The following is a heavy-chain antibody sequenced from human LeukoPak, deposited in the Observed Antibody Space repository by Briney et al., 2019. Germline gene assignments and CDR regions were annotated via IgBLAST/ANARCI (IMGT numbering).Heavy chain of an antibody. D-gene: IGHD4-17*01. CDR3: AKSGRWLHNWFDP. CDR2: ISGSGGST. J-gene: IGHJ5*02. V-gene: IGHV3-23*01. CDR1: GFTFSSYT. Sequence: PGGSLRLSCAASGFTFSSYTMNWVRQAPGKGLEWVSAISGSGGSTYYADSVKGRFTISRDNSKNTLYLQMNSLRAEDTAVYYCAKSGRWLHNWFDPGGQGTLVTVSS.